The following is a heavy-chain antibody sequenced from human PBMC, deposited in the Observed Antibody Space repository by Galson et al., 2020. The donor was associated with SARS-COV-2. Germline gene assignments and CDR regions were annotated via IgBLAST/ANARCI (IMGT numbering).Heavy chain of an antibody. CDR2: ISYDGSNK. CDR1: GFTFSSYA. J-gene: IGHJ4*02. V-gene: IGHV3-30*04. Sequence: QAGGSLRLSCAASGFTFSSYAMHWVRQAPGKGLEWVAVISYDGSNKYYADSVKGRFTISRDNSKNTLYLQMNSLRAEDTAVYYCAGRLGYGDYAAFDYWGQGTLVTVSS. CDR3: AGRLGYGDYAAFDY. D-gene: IGHD4-17*01.